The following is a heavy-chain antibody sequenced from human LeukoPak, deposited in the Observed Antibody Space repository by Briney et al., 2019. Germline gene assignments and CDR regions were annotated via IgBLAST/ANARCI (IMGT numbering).Heavy chain of an antibody. CDR2: IYPGESDT. D-gene: IGHD4-11*01. J-gene: IGHJ5*02. V-gene: IGHV5-51*01. CDR3: ARRPYSSASREAWFDP. CDR1: GYSFTNCR. Sequence: GESLKISCKGSGYSFTNCRIGWVRQMPGKGLEWMGIIYPGESDTRYSPSFQGQVTISADRSISTAYLQWSSLKASDTAMYYCARRPYSSASREAWFDPWGQGTLVTVSS.